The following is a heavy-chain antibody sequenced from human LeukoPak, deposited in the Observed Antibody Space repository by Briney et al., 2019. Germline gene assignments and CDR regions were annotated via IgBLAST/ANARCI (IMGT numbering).Heavy chain of an antibody. CDR2: FDPEDGET. CDR3: ATGFVAAAGSKEYYFDY. Sequence: ASVKVSCKVSGYTLIELSMHWVRQAPGKGLEWMGGFDPEDGETIYAQKFQGRVTMTEDTSTDTAYMELSSLRFEDTAVYYCATGFVAAAGSKEYYFDYWGQGTLVTVSS. CDR1: GYTLIELS. D-gene: IGHD6-13*01. J-gene: IGHJ4*02. V-gene: IGHV1-24*01.